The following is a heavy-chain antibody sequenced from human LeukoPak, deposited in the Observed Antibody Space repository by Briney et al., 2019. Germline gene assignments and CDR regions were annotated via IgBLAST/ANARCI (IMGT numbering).Heavy chain of an antibody. Sequence: PSETLSLTCAVSGGSISSGGYSWSWIRQPPGKGLEWIGYIYHSGSTYYNPSLKSRVTISVDRSKNQFSLKLSSVTAADTAVYYCARTHITMVRGVISADNWFDPWGQGTLVTVSS. V-gene: IGHV4-30-2*01. CDR3: ARTHITMVRGVISADNWFDP. CDR1: GGSISSGGYS. D-gene: IGHD3-10*01. J-gene: IGHJ5*02. CDR2: IYHSGST.